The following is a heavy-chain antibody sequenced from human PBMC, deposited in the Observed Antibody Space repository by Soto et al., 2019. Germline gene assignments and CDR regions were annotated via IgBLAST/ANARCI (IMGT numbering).Heavy chain of an antibody. CDR2: ISYDGSNK. D-gene: IGHD2-2*01. V-gene: IGHV3-30-3*01. J-gene: IGHJ6*02. CDR1: GSTFSSYA. Sequence: QVQLVESGGGVVQPGRSLRLSCAASGSTFSSYAMHWVRQAPGKGLEWVAVISYDGSNKYYADSVKGRFTISRDNSKNTLYLQMNSLRAEDTAVYYCAREYQLPMVHYYYGMDVWGQGTTVTVSS. CDR3: AREYQLPMVHYYYGMDV.